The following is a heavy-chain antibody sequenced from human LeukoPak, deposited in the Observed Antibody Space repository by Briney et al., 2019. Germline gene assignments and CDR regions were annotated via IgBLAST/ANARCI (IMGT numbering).Heavy chain of an antibody. Sequence: SETLSLTCTASGGSISSYYWSWIRKPPGKGLDGIGYIYTSGSTNYTPSLKSRVTISVDTSKNQFSLKLSSVTAADTTVYYCARRWGYCSSTSCSYYFDYWGQGTLVTVSS. V-gene: IGHV4-4*09. CDR1: GGSISSYY. J-gene: IGHJ4*02. CDR2: IYTSGST. D-gene: IGHD2-2*01. CDR3: ARRWGYCSSTSCSYYFDY.